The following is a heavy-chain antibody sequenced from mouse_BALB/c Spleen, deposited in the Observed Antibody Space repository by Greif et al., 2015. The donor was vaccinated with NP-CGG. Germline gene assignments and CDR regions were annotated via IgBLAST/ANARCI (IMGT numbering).Heavy chain of an antibody. J-gene: IGHJ2*01. Sequence: VQLQQSGAELVRPGDSVKLSCKASGYTFTSYWINWVKQRPGQGLEWIGNIYPSDSYTNYNQKFKDKATLTVDKPSSTAYMQLSSPTSEDSAVYYCTRFGGWLLHDYWGQGTTLTVSS. CDR2: IYPSDSYT. D-gene: IGHD2-3*01. CDR1: GYTFTSYW. V-gene: IGHV1-69*02. CDR3: TRFGGWLLHDY.